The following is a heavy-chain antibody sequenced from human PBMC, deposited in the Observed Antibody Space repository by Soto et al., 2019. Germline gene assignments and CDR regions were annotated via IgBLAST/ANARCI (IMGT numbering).Heavy chain of an antibody. CDR3: AKGRGKNWNFDY. CDR2: ISGSGGTA. D-gene: IGHD1-1*01. CDR1: GFTFSSYA. J-gene: IGHJ4*02. Sequence: EVQLLESGGGSVQPGGSLRLSCAASGFTFSSYAMHWVRRPPGKGLEWVSSISGSGGTAYYADSVKGRFSISRDSLVNPLYLQMNRLRAEDTAVYYCAKGRGKNWNFDYWGQGTLVTVSP. V-gene: IGHV3-23*01.